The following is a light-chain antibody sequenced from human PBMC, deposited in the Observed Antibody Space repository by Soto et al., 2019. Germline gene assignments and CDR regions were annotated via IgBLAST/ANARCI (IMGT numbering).Light chain of an antibody. CDR3: QQYDNWWT. V-gene: IGKV1-5*01. CDR1: QSISSW. J-gene: IGKJ1*01. Sequence: DLQMTQSPSTLSASVGDRVTITCRASQSISSWLAWYQQKPGKAPKLLIYDASSLESGVPSRFSGSGSGTEFTLTISSLHSEDFGVYYCQQYDNWWTFGQGTKVDIK. CDR2: DAS.